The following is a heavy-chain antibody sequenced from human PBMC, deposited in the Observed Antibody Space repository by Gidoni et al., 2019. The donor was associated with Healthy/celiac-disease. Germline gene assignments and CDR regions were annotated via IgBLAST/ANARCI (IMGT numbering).Heavy chain of an antibody. D-gene: IGHD5-12*01. V-gene: IGHV4-30-4*01. Sequence: QVQLQESGPGLVKPSQTLSLTCTVSGGSISSGDYYWSWIRQPPGKGLEWIGYIYYSGSTYYNPSLKSRVTISVDTSKNQFSLKLSSVTAADTAVYYCARELSGYESGGYYMDVWGKGTTVTVSS. CDR2: IYYSGST. CDR3: ARELSGYESGGYYMDV. J-gene: IGHJ6*03. CDR1: GGSISSGDYY.